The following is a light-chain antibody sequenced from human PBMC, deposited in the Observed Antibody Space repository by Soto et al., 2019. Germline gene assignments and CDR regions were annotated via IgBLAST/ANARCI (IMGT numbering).Light chain of an antibody. CDR3: QQYGSSLRT. CDR1: QSVSSSY. V-gene: IGKV3-20*01. CDR2: GAT. Sequence: EIVLTQSPGTLSLSPGERATLSCRASQSVSSSYLAWYQQKPGKAPRLLIDGATSTATGIPDRFSGSGSGTDFTLTISRLETEDFAVYYCQQYGSSLRTFGQGTKVEIK. J-gene: IGKJ1*01.